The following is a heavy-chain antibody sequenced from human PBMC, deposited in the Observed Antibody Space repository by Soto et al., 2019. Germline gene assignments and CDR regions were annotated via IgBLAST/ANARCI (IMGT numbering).Heavy chain of an antibody. CDR1: GGSISSGDYY. V-gene: IGHV4-31*03. Sequence: TLCLTCTVSGGSISSGDYYWSWIRQHQGKGLEWIGYIYYSGSTYYNPSLKSRVTISVDTSKNQFSLKLSSVTAADTAVYYCAGATRSPGALLWFGESRFYMDVWGKGTTVTVSS. J-gene: IGHJ6*03. D-gene: IGHD3-10*01. CDR3: AGATRSPGALLWFGESRFYMDV. CDR2: IYYSGST.